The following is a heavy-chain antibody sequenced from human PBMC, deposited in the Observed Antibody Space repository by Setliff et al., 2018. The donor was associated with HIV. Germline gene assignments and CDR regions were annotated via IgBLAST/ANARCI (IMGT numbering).Heavy chain of an antibody. CDR3: ARSPLHNRGWSHFDS. Sequence: PSETLSLTCTVSGGSIISSTYYWGWIRQSPGKGLEWIGNIYYSGSTHYNPSLKSRVTISVDTSQNHFSLRLNSVTAADTAQYYCARSPLHNRGWSHFDSWGQGILVTVSS. J-gene: IGHJ4*02. CDR1: GGSIISSTYY. D-gene: IGHD6-19*01. CDR2: IYYSGST. V-gene: IGHV4-39*01.